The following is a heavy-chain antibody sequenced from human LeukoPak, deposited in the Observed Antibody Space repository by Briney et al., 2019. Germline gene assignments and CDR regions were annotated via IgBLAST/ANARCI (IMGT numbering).Heavy chain of an antibody. D-gene: IGHD6-6*01. J-gene: IGHJ5*02. CDR1: GGSFSGCY. V-gene: IGHV4-34*01. CDR2: INHSGST. Sequence: SETLSLTCAVYGGSFSGCYWSWIRQPPGKGLEWIGEINHSGSTNYNPSLKSRVTISVDTSKNQFSLKLSSVTAADTAVYYCARVGAAPPGGWFDPWGQGTLVTVSS. CDR3: ARVGAAPPGGWFDP.